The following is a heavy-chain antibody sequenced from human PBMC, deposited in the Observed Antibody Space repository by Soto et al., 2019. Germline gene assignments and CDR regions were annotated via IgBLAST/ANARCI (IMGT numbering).Heavy chain of an antibody. CDR1: GFTFSSYA. CDR3: AKDLRVAARHEYFQH. CDR2: ISGSGGST. D-gene: IGHD6-6*01. J-gene: IGHJ1*01. Sequence: GGSLRLSCAASGFTFSSYAMSWVRQAPGKGLEWVSAISGSGGSTYYADSVKGRFTISRDNSKNTLYLQMNSQRAEDTAVYYCAKDLRVAARHEYFQHWGQGTLVTVSS. V-gene: IGHV3-23*01.